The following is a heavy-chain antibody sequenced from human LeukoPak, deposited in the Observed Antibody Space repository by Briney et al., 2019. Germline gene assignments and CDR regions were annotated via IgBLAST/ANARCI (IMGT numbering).Heavy chain of an antibody. Sequence: PGGSLRLSCAASGFTVSSNYMSWVRQAPGKGLEWVSIIYSGGSTYYADSVKGRFTISRDNSKNTLYLQMNSLRAEDTAVYYCARVYNDYFDYWGQGTLVTASS. D-gene: IGHD3-10*01. CDR2: IYSGGST. V-gene: IGHV3-66*01. CDR1: GFTVSSNY. J-gene: IGHJ4*02. CDR3: ARVYNDYFDY.